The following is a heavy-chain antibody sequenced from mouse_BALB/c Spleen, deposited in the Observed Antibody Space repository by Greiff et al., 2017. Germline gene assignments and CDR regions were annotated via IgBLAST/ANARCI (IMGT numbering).Heavy chain of an antibody. V-gene: IGHV1-67*01. CDR1: SYTFTDYA. CDR2: ISTYYGNT. D-gene: IGHD2-2*01. J-gene: IGHJ4*01. CDR3: AGGGYDDGGYYAMDY. Sequence: VQLQQSGPELVRPGVSVKISCKGSSYTFTDYAMHRVKQSHAKSLEWIGVISTYYGNTNYNQKFKGKATMTVDKSSSTAYMELARLTSEDSAVYYCAGGGYDDGGYYAMDYWGQGTSVTVSS.